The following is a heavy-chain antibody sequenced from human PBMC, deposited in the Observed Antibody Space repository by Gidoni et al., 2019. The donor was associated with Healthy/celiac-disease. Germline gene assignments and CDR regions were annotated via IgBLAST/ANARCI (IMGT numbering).Heavy chain of an antibody. J-gene: IGHJ4*02. D-gene: IGHD3-22*01. CDR1: GYTFTSYG. Sequence: QVQLVQSGAEVKKPGSSVKVSCKASGYTFTSYGISGVRQAPGQGLEWMGWISAYNGNTKYAQKLQGRVNMTTDTSTSTAYRELRSLRSDDTAVYYCARDYYDSSGYYPPDYWGQGTLVTVSS. CDR3: ARDYYDSSGYYPPDY. V-gene: IGHV1-18*01. CDR2: ISAYNGNT.